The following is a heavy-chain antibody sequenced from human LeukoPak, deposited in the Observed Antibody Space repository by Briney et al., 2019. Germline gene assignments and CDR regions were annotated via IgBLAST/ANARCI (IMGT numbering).Heavy chain of an antibody. Sequence: ASVKVSCKASGYTFTGYYMHWVRQAPGQGLEWMGWINPNSGGTNYAQKFQGRVTMTRDTSISTAYMELSRLRSDDTAVYYCACDIAAAGPNPYYYYGMDVWGQGTTVTVSS. CDR2: INPNSGGT. V-gene: IGHV1-2*02. CDR3: ACDIAAAGPNPYYYYGMDV. D-gene: IGHD6-13*01. J-gene: IGHJ6*02. CDR1: GYTFTGYY.